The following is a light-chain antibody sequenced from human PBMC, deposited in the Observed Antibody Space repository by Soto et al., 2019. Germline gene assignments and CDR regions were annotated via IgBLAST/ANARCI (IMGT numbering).Light chain of an antibody. CDR3: QNYDSSLSGVV. V-gene: IGLV1-40*01. CDR1: SSNIGAGYD. J-gene: IGLJ2*01. CDR2: GNS. Sequence: QSVLTQPPSVSGAPGQRVTISCTGSSSNIGAGYDVHWYQQLPGTAPKLLIYGNSNRPSGVPDRFSGSKSGTSASLAITGLQPEDEPAYYCQNYDSSLSGVVFGGGTKLTVL.